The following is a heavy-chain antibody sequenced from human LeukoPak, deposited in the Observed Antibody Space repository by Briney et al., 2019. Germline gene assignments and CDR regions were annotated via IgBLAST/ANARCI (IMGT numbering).Heavy chain of an antibody. Sequence: GASAKVSCKASGGTFSSYAISWVRQAPGQGLEWMGGIIPIFGTANYAQKFQGRVTITADESTSTAYMELSSLRSEDTAVYYCAISLAAAGVYYFDYWGQGTLVTVSS. CDR3: AISLAAAGVYYFDY. CDR1: GGTFSSYA. D-gene: IGHD6-13*01. J-gene: IGHJ4*02. V-gene: IGHV1-69*01. CDR2: IIPIFGTA.